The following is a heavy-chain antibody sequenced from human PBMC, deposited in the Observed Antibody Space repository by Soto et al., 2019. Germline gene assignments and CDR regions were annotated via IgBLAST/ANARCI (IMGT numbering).Heavy chain of an antibody. Sequence: QVQLQESGPGLVKPSQTLSLTCTVSGGSISSGGYYWSWIRQHPGKGLEWIGYIYYSGSTYYNPSLKSRVTISVDTSKNQFSLKLSSVTAADTAVYYCARDAIPAATPHPNHWFDPWGQGTLVTVSS. V-gene: IGHV4-31*03. CDR3: ARDAIPAATPHPNHWFDP. CDR1: GGSISSGGYY. J-gene: IGHJ5*02. CDR2: IYYSGST. D-gene: IGHD2-2*01.